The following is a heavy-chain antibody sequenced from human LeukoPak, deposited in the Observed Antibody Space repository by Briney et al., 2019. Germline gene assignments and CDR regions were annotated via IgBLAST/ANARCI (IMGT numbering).Heavy chain of an antibody. CDR1: GGSFSDYY. V-gene: IGHV4-34*01. CDR3: ARRSTSCLDY. CDR2: INHRGIT. J-gene: IGHJ4*02. Sequence: ASETLSLTCVVYGGSFSDYYWSWICQPPGKGLEWIGEINHRGITNYNPSLTSRVTISVDTSKNQFSLNLTSLTAADTAVYYCARRSTSCLDYWGQGTLVTVSS. D-gene: IGHD2-2*01.